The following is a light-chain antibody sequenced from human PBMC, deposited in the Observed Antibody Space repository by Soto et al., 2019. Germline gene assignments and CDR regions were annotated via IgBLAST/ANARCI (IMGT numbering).Light chain of an antibody. CDR2: GAS. CDR3: QQYNTYSLLT. CDR1: QSVSSSY. Sequence: EIVLTQSPGTLSLSPGERATLSCRASQSVSSSYLAWYQQKPGQAPRLLIYGASSRATGIPDRFSGSGSGTDFTLTISRLEPEDFATYYCQQYNTYSLLTFGGGTKVEIK. V-gene: IGKV3-20*01. J-gene: IGKJ4*02.